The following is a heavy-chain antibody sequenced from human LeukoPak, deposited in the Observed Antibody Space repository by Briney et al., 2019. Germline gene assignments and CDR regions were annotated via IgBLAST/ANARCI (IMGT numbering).Heavy chain of an antibody. V-gene: IGHV3-9*01. CDR3: AKDMAYDSSGFTAPGDY. D-gene: IGHD3-22*01. CDR2: ISWNSGSI. J-gene: IGHJ4*02. CDR1: GFTFDDYA. Sequence: GRSLRLSCAASGFTFDDYAMHWVRQAPGKGLEWVSGISWNSGSIGYADSVQGRFTISRDNAKNSLYLQMNSLRAEDTALYYCAKDMAYDSSGFTAPGDYWGQGTLVTVSS.